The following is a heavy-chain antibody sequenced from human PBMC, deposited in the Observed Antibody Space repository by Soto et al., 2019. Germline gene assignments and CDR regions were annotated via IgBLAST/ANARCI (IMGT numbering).Heavy chain of an antibody. Sequence: GGSLRLSCAASGFTFSSYSMNWVRQAPGKGLEWVSYISSSSSTIYYADSVKGRFTISRDNAKNSLYLQMNSLRAEDTAVYYCARVFSYYVFWSGYYHMKPPAFAYWGQGTLVTVSS. J-gene: IGHJ4*02. CDR3: ARVFSYYVFWSGYYHMKPPAFAY. V-gene: IGHV3-48*01. D-gene: IGHD3-3*01. CDR1: GFTFSSYS. CDR2: ISSSSSTI.